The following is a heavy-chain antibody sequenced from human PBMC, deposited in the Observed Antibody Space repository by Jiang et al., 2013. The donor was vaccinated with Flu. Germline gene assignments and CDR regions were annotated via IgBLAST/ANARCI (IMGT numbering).Heavy chain of an antibody. V-gene: IGHV3-33*01. Sequence: ASGFTFSSYGMHWVRQAPGKGLEWVAVIWYDGSNKYYADSVKGRFTISRDNSKNTLYLQMNSLRAEDTAVYYCARDHYDYVWGTPGAFDIWGQGTMVTVSS. D-gene: IGHD3-16*01. CDR2: IWYDGSNK. CDR1: GFTFSSYG. J-gene: IGHJ3*02. CDR3: ARDHYDYVWGTPGAFDI.